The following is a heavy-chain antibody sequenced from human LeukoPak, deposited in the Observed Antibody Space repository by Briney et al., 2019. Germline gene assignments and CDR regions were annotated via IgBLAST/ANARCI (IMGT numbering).Heavy chain of an antibody. Sequence: GGSLRLSCAASGFTFSSYWMHWVRQAPGKGLVWVSRINSDGSSTSYADSVKGRFTISRDNAKNSLYLQMNSLRAEDTAVYYCARDPLGGICDYWGQGTLVTVSS. CDR3: ARDPLGGICDY. D-gene: IGHD3-3*01. J-gene: IGHJ4*02. CDR1: GFTFSSYW. CDR2: INSDGSST. V-gene: IGHV3-74*01.